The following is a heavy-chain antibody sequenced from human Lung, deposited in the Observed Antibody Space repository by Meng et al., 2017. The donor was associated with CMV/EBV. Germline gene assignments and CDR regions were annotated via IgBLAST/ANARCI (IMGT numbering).Heavy chain of an antibody. CDR2: ISGSGGST. J-gene: IGHJ4*02. CDR3: QPPLTVDGTGFDY. D-gene: IGHD6-19*01. V-gene: IGHV3-23*01. Sequence: GGSLRLXCAASGFTFSSYAMSWVRQAPGKGLEWVSAISGSGGSTYYADSVKGLFTISRDNSKNTLYLQMNSLRAEDTAVYYCQPPLTVDGTGFDYWGQGNXVTVSS. CDR1: GFTFSSYA.